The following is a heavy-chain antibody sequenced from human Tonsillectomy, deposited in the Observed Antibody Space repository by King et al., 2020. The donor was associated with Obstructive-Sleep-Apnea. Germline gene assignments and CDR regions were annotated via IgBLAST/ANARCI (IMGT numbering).Heavy chain of an antibody. CDR3: AKARGDWLFGSAFDY. Sequence: VQLVESGGGLVQPGRSLRLSGAASGFTFDDYAMHWVRQAPGKGLEWVSGISGNSGSIGYADSVKGRFTISRDNAKNSLYLQMNSLRAEDTALYYCAKARGDWLFGSAFDYWGQGTLVTVSS. D-gene: IGHD3-9*01. CDR1: GFTFDDYA. CDR2: ISGNSGSI. J-gene: IGHJ4*02. V-gene: IGHV3-9*01.